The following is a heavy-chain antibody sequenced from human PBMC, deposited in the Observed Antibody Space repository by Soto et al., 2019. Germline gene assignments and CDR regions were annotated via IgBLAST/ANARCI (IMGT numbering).Heavy chain of an antibody. CDR3: ARHPDILTGYGDAFDI. J-gene: IGHJ3*02. D-gene: IGHD3-9*01. Sequence: PSETLSLTCTVSGGSISSCYWSWIRQPPGKGLEWIGYIYYSGSTNYNPSLKSRVTISVDTSKNQFSLKLSSVTAADTAVYYCARHPDILTGYGDAFDIWGQGTMVT. CDR1: GGSISSCY. V-gene: IGHV4-59*08. CDR2: IYYSGST.